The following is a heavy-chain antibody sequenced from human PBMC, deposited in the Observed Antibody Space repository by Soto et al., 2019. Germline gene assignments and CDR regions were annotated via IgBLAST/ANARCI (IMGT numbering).Heavy chain of an antibody. V-gene: IGHV1-69*13. Sequence: SVKVSCKASGGTFSSYAICWVRQSPGQGLEWMGGIIPIFGTANYAQKFQGRVTITADESTSTAYMELSSLRSEDTAVYYCARVGYDFWSGYSGSSIGENYYYYYGMDVWGQGTTVTVSS. J-gene: IGHJ6*02. D-gene: IGHD3-3*01. CDR2: IIPIFGTA. CDR3: ARVGYDFWSGYSGSSIGENYYYYYGMDV. CDR1: GGTFSSYA.